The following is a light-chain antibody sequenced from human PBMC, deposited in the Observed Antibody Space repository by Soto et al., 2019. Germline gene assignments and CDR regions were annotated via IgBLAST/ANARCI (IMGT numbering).Light chain of an antibody. J-gene: IGKJ1*01. V-gene: IGKV3D-15*01. Sequence: EIVLTQSTATLSLSPGEKDTLSSRASQSVSGYLAWYQQKPGQAPRLLIYGASTRATGIPARFSGSGSGTEFTLTISSLQSEDFAVYYCQQYNNWPATFGQGTKVDIK. CDR1: QSVSGY. CDR2: GAS. CDR3: QQYNNWPAT.